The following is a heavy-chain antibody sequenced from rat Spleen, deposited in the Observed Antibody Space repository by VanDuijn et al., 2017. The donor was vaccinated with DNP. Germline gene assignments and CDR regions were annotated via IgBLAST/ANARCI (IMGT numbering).Heavy chain of an antibody. CDR3: TRALRGPFDY. J-gene: IGHJ2*01. CDR1: GFSLTNYT. CDR2: IWSGGGT. D-gene: IGHD3-1*01. V-gene: IGHV2-15*01. Sequence: QVQLRESGPGLVQPSQTLSLTCTVSGFSLTNYTVSWVRQPPGKGLEWVGVIWSGGGTDYNSALKSRLSISRDTSKNQVFLKMSGLQTDDTGTYYCTRALRGPFDYWGQGVMVTVSS.